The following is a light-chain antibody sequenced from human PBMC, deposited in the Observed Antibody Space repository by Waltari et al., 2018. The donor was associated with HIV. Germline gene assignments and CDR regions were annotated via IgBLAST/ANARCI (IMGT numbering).Light chain of an antibody. CDR1: QSIDGSY. CDR3: QHYSKSPTWT. Sequence: EIVLTQSPGTLSLSPGERATLSCRTSQSIDGSYLAWYQQQPGQAPRLLIYGATRRATGVPDRFRGSGSGTDFSLTISRLEPEDFAVYYCQHYSKSPTWTFGQGTKVEIK. J-gene: IGKJ1*01. CDR2: GAT. V-gene: IGKV3-20*01.